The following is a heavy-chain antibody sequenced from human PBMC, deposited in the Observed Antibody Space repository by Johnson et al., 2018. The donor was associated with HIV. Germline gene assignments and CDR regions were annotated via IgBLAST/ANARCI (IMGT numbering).Heavy chain of an antibody. CDR1: GFTFTDAW. D-gene: IGHD3-22*01. J-gene: IGHJ3*02. CDR3: TTITRSYYYDSSGHLYDAFDI. Sequence: EVQLVESGGGLVKPGGSLTLSCAASGFTFTDAWMSWVRQAPGKGLEWVAHIESRTDDGTTNYAAPLKGRFTTSRDDSKHMLHLQMNSLKTEDTAIYYCTTITRSYYYDSSGHLYDAFDIWGQGTMVTVAS. CDR2: IESRTDDGTT. V-gene: IGHV3-15*04.